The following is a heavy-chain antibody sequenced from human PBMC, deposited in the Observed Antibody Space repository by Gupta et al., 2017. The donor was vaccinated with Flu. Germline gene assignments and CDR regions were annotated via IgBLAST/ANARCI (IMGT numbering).Heavy chain of an antibody. J-gene: IGHJ4*02. V-gene: IGHV3-30*04. D-gene: IGHD1-7*01. CDR1: FSNSA. CDR3: ARDMAGTTSLVDF. Sequence: FSNSAMHWVRQAPGKGLEWVAVVSYDGKSQHYADSVQGRFFISRDNAKNTVYLQMDSLRPDDTGVYHCARDMAGTTSLVDFWGQGTLVTVSS. CDR2: VSYDGKSQ.